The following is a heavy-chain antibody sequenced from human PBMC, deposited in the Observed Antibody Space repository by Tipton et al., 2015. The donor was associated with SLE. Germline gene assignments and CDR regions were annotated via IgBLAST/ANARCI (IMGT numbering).Heavy chain of an antibody. D-gene: IGHD4-17*01. Sequence: LRLSCNVSGGSISRSDCHWGWIRQPPGKGLEWIANIHYSGGTYYKSSLKSRVTISIDTSKNQFSLKLSSVTAADSAVYYCARMTTEIDYWGQGTLVTVSS. V-gene: IGHV4-39*07. CDR3: ARMTTEIDY. CDR1: GGSISRSDCH. J-gene: IGHJ4*02. CDR2: IHYSGGT.